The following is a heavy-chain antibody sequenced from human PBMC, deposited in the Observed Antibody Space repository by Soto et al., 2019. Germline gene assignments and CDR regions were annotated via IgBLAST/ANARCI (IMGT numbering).Heavy chain of an antibody. CDR1: GYTFTSYD. D-gene: IGHD1-20*01. CDR3: ARGRSLVFDNWNYYYYYGMDV. J-gene: IGHJ6*02. Sequence: ASVKVSCKASGYTFTSYDINWVRQATGQGLEWMGWMNPNSGNTGYAQKFQGRVTMTRNTSISTAYMELSSLRSEDTAVYYCARGRSLVFDNWNYYYYYGMDVWGQWTTVTVSS. V-gene: IGHV1-8*01. CDR2: MNPNSGNT.